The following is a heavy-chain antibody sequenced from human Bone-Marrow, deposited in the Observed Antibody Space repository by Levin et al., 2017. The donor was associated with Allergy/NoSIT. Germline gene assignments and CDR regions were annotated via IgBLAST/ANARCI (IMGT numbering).Heavy chain of an antibody. D-gene: IGHD6-19*01. CDR1: GFTFSTYA. V-gene: IGHV3-23*01. CDR3: AKGMELWDIIAVGPPFDY. J-gene: IGHJ4*02. Sequence: GESLKISCTASGFTFSTYAMSWVRQAPGKGLEWVSSISGGGGRTDYADSVKGRFTISRDNSKNTLYLQMNSLRVEDTAVYYCAKGMELWDIIAVGPPFDYWGQGALVTVSS. CDR2: ISGGGGRT.